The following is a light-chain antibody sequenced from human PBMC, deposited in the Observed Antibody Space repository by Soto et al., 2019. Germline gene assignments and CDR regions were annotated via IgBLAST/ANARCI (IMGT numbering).Light chain of an antibody. Sequence: DIQMTQSPSSLXXSVGDXVTITCRASQSIANYLIWYQQKPGKAPKLLINVASTLQSGVPSRFSGSGSGTDFTLAISSLQPEDXATYXXXQSSSTPQTFGGGTRVEIK. CDR3: XQSSSTPQT. CDR2: VAS. CDR1: QSIANY. J-gene: IGKJ4*01. V-gene: IGKV1-39*01.